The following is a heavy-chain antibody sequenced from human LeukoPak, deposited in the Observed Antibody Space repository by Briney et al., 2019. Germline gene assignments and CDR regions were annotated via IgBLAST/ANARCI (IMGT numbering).Heavy chain of an antibody. CDR2: ISAYNGNT. D-gene: IGHD6-19*01. Sequence: ASVKVSCKAPGYTFTSYGISWVRQAPGQGLEWTGWISAYNGNTNYAQKLQGRVTMTTDTSTSTAYMELRSLRSDDTAVYYCARDKEKVAVAGGITNWFDPWGQGTLVTVSS. CDR3: ARDKEKVAVAGGITNWFDP. J-gene: IGHJ5*02. CDR1: GYTFTSYG. V-gene: IGHV1-18*04.